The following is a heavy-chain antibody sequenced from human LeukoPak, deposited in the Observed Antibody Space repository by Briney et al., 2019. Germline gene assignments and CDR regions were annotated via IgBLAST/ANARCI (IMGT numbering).Heavy chain of an antibody. CDR1: GGSFSGYY. CDR3: ARQAYAAATDY. V-gene: IGHV4-34*01. D-gene: IGHD6-13*01. CDR2: INHSGSA. Sequence: SETLSLTCAVYGGSFSGYYWSWIRQPPGKGLEWIGEINHSGSANYNPSLKSRVTISVDTSKNQFSLQLSSVTAADTAVYYCARQAYAAATDYWGQGTLVTVSS. J-gene: IGHJ4*02.